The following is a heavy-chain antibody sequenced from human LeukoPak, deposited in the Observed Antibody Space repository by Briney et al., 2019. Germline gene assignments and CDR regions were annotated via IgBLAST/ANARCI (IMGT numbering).Heavy chain of an antibody. CDR3: ARHGGQYNWRPSE. J-gene: IGHJ4*02. V-gene: IGHV4-39*01. Sequence: SETLSLTCTVSGGSINGYYWAWIRQPPGKGLEWIGSFHNSGTTYYNASLKSRVTISADTSKIQFSLKLSSVTAADTALYYCARHGGQYNWRPSEWGQGTLVTVSS. CDR2: FHNSGTT. D-gene: IGHD1-20*01. CDR1: GGSINGYY.